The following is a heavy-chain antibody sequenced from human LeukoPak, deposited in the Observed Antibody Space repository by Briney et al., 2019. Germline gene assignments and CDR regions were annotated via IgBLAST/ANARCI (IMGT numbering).Heavy chain of an antibody. D-gene: IGHD6-13*01. V-gene: IGHV4-59*01. CDR3: ASGYSSSWYPTLGYYYGMDV. CDR1: GGSIGSYY. CDR2: IYYSGST. J-gene: IGHJ6*02. Sequence: SETLSLTCTVSGGSIGSYYWSWIRQPPGKGLEWIGYIYYSGSTNYNPSLKSRVTISVDTSKNQFSLKLSSVTAADTAVYYCASGYSSSWYPTLGYYYGMDVWGQGTTVTVSS.